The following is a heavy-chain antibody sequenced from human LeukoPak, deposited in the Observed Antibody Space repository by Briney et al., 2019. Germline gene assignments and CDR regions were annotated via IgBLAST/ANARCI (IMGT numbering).Heavy chain of an antibody. J-gene: IGHJ4*02. D-gene: IGHD4-11*01. CDR3: VRDGYSTAWGYYSDS. CDR2: IDSSGGT. V-gene: IGHV4-4*07. CDR1: GASISNYQ. Sequence: PSETLSLTCTVSGASISNYQWSWIRQTAGKRLEWIGHIDSSGGTYHNPSLKSGVTMSVDTSKNQVFVKLTSVTAADTAAYYCVRDGYSTAWGYYSDSWGQGILVTVSS.